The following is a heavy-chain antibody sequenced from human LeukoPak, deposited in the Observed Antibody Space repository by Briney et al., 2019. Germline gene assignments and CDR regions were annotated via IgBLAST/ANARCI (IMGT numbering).Heavy chain of an antibody. D-gene: IGHD6-19*01. CDR3: ARRGVAGSRNIDY. CDR2: IYYSGST. V-gene: IGHV4-39*01. CDR1: GGSISSSSYY. Sequence: SETLSLTCTVSGGSISSSSYYWGWIRQPPGKGLEWIGSIYYSGSTYYNPSLKSRVTISVDTSKNQFSLKLSSVTAADTAVYYCARRGVAGSRNIDYWGQGTLVTVSS. J-gene: IGHJ4*02.